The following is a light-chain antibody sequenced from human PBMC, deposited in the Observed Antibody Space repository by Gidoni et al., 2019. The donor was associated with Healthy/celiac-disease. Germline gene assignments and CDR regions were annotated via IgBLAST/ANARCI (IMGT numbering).Light chain of an antibody. CDR3: QQSYSTPGI. Sequence: DIQMTQSPSSLSASVGDRVTLTCRASQSISSYLNWYQQKPGKAPKLLIYAASSLQSGVPSRFSGSGSGTDFTLTISSLQPEDFATYYCQQSYSTPGIFGGGTKVEIK. V-gene: IGKV1-39*01. CDR1: QSISSY. J-gene: IGKJ4*01. CDR2: AAS.